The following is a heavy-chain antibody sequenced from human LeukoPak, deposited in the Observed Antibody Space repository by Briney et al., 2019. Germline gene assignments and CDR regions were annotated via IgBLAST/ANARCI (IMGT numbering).Heavy chain of an antibody. Sequence: EASVKVSCKASGYTFTGYYMHWVRQAPGQGLEWMGWINPNSGGTNYAQKFQGRVTMTRDTSISTAYMELSRLRSDDTAVYFCARVVAAAGRVYYFDYWGQGTLVTVSS. D-gene: IGHD6-13*01. J-gene: IGHJ4*02. CDR2: INPNSGGT. V-gene: IGHV1-2*02. CDR1: GYTFTGYY. CDR3: ARVVAAAGRVYYFDY.